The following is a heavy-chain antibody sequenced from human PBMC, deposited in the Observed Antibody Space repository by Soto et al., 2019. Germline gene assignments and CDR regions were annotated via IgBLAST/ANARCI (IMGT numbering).Heavy chain of an antibody. V-gene: IGHV4-31*11. Sequence: QVQLQESGPGLVKPSQTLSLTCAVSGGSISSGGHDWSWIRQHPGKGLWFMGYISYSGTTYYNPSLKSRLTLLIDTSENQFALKLRSVTAADTAVYYCAAAHIGVDVPNWFDPWGQGTLVTVSS. D-gene: IGHD6-19*01. CDR3: AAAHIGVDVPNWFDP. CDR1: GGSISSGGHD. CDR2: ISYSGTT. J-gene: IGHJ5*02.